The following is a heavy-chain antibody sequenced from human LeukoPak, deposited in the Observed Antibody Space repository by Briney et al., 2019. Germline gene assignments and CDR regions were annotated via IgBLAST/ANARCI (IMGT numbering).Heavy chain of an antibody. V-gene: IGHV3-48*02. D-gene: IGHD5-12*01. Sequence: GGSQPLFCAASRFTFSSYGMNWVRQAPGKGLEWVSYISSSSGAIYYADSVKGRFTISRDNAKNSLYLQMNSLRDEDTAVYYCARDVRWLRFVFDYWGQGTLVTVSS. CDR3: ARDVRWLRFVFDY. J-gene: IGHJ4*02. CDR1: RFTFSSYG. CDR2: ISSSSGAI.